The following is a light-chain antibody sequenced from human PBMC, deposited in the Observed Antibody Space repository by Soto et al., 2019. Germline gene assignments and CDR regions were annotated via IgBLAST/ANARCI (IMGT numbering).Light chain of an antibody. Sequence: QSALTQPASVSGSPGQSITISCTGTTSDVGAYNSVSWYQRHPGKAPKLIIHDVTDRPSGISNRFSGSKSDNTASLTISGLQAEDEAAYFCCSYTSSSTWVFGGGTKVTVL. CDR3: CSYTSSSTWV. CDR2: DVT. CDR1: TSDVGAYNS. V-gene: IGLV2-14*03. J-gene: IGLJ3*02.